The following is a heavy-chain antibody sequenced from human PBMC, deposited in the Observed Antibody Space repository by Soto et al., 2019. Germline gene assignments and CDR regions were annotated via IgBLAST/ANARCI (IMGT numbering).Heavy chain of an antibody. J-gene: IGHJ4*02. D-gene: IGHD3-10*01. CDR3: ARVVLGMGTAYFDY. CDR2: IYYSGST. CDR1: GGSISSYY. Sequence: SETLSLTCTVSGGSISSYYWSWIRQPPGKGLERIGYIYYSGSTNYNPSLKSRVTISVDTSKNQFSLKLSSVTAADTAAYYCARVVLGMGTAYFDYWGQGTLVTVSS. V-gene: IGHV4-59*12.